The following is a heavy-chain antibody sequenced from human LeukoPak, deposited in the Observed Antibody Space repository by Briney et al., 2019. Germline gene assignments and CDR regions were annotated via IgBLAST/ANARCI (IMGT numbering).Heavy chain of an antibody. J-gene: IGHJ4*02. CDR2: IKSKTHGGTT. CDR3: TSSHQPGIAY. CDR1: GFTFSNAW. D-gene: IGHD2-2*01. Sequence: GGSLRLSCAASGFTFSNAWMSWVRQAPGKGLEWIGRIKSKTHGGTTDYAAPVKGRFTISRDDSKNTLYLQMSSLKTEDTAVYYCTSSHQPGIAYWGQGTLVTVSS. V-gene: IGHV3-15*01.